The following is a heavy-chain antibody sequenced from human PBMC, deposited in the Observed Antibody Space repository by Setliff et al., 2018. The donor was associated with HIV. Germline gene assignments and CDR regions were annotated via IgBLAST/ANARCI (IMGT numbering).Heavy chain of an antibody. J-gene: IGHJ3*02. D-gene: IGHD4-4*01. Sequence: GGSLRLSCATYGFTFSSYAMYWVRQAPGKGLEYVSAINSNGGSTYYADSVKGRFIISRDNSKSTVYLQMNSLTAGDTAVYFCAGIGDYSISGVAFHIWGQGTMVTVSS. CDR2: INSNGGST. CDR1: GFTFSSYA. V-gene: IGHV3-64*02. CDR3: AGIGDYSISGVAFHI.